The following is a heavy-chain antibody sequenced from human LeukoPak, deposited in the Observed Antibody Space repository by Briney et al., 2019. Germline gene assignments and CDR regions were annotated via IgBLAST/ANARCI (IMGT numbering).Heavy chain of an antibody. Sequence: MASETLSLTCTVSGGSISSYYWSWIRQPAGKGLEWIGRIYTSGSTNYNPSLKSRVTMSVDTSKNQFSLKLSSVTAADTAVYYCAREHLVLTAAMSWFDPWGQGTLVTVSS. V-gene: IGHV4-4*07. CDR3: AREHLVLTAAMSWFDP. D-gene: IGHD2-2*01. J-gene: IGHJ5*02. CDR1: GGSISSYY. CDR2: IYTSGST.